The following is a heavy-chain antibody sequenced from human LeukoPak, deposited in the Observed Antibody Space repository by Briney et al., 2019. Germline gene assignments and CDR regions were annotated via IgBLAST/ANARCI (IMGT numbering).Heavy chain of an antibody. CDR2: ISSMGRTI. V-gene: IGHV3-48*03. CDR1: AFTFSRYE. Sequence: GGSLRLSCAAAAFTFSRYEINWVRRVPGDVLEWDAYISSMGRTIYYADSVKGRFTISRDNATNPLYLQMNSLRAEHTAVNDRAKPLYRSGFNRFDPWGQGPQVTVS. D-gene: IGHD6-19*01. CDR3: AKPLYRSGFNRFDP. J-gene: IGHJ5*02.